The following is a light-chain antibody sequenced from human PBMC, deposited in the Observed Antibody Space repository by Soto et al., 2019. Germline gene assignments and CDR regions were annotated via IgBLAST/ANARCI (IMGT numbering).Light chain of an antibody. CDR3: QTWGTAYQE. V-gene: IGLV4-69*01. CDR1: SGHSSYA. J-gene: IGLJ3*02. CDR2: LNSDGSH. Sequence: QSVLTQSPSASASLGASVKLTCTLSSGHSSYAIAWYQQQPEKGPRYLMKLNSDGSHTPGDGIPDRFSGSSSGAERYLTISSLQSEDEADYYCQTWGTAYQEFGGGTKLTVL.